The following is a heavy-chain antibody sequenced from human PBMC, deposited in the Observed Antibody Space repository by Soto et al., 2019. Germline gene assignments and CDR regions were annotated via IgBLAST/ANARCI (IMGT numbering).Heavy chain of an antibody. J-gene: IGHJ6*02. V-gene: IGHV5-51*07. CDR2: IYPGDSDT. CDR3: AASIFYYGMDV. Sequence: RCWTGRLQQMPGKGLEWMGIIYPGDSDTKYNPSFQGQVTISADKSITTTYLQWSSIKASDTAIYYCAASIFYYGMDVWGQGTTVTVSS. CDR1: RCW.